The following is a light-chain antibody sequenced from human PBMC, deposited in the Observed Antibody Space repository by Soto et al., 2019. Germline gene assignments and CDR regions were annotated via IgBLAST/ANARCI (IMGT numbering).Light chain of an antibody. V-gene: IGKV1-27*01. CDR1: QGISNS. J-gene: IGKJ4*01. CDR3: KGYYNAPLT. Sequence: IQMTQSPSSLSASLGDRVTVTCRASQGISNSVAWYQQKSGGAPKLIIYAASTLQSGVPSRFSGSASGTDFTLTISSLQPEDVATYYCKGYYNAPLTFGGGTKVEIK. CDR2: AAS.